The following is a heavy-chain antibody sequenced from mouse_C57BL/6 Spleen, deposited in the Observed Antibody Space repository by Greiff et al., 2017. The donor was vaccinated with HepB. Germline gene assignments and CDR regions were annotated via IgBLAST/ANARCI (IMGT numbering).Heavy chain of an antibody. CDR3: ARDDGYYAMDY. Sequence: EVQLVESGGGLVKPGGPLKLSCAASGFTFSDYGMHWVRQAPEKGLEWVAYISSGSSTIYYADTVKGRFTISRDNAKNTLFLQMTSLRSEDTAMYYCARDDGYYAMDYWGQGTSVTVSS. V-gene: IGHV5-17*01. D-gene: IGHD2-3*01. CDR1: GFTFSDYG. J-gene: IGHJ4*01. CDR2: ISSGSSTI.